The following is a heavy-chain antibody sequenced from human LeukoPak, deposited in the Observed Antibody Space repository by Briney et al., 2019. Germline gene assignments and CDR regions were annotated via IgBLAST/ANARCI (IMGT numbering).Heavy chain of an antibody. V-gene: IGHV4-39*01. CDR1: GGSISSSSYY. D-gene: IGHD5-12*01. J-gene: IGHJ4*02. CDR3: ARGGYSGPEDY. Sequence: PSETLSLTCTVPGGSISSSSYYWGWIRQPPGKGLEWIGSIYYSGSTYYNPSLKSRVTISVDTSKNQFSLKLSSVTAADTAVYYCARGGYSGPEDYWGQGTLVTVSS. CDR2: IYYSGST.